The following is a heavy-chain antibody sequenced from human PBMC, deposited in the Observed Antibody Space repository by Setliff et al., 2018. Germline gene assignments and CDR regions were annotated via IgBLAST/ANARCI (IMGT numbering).Heavy chain of an antibody. D-gene: IGHD3-22*01. CDR3: ARGYYDSYARYYVVGDY. Sequence: SVKVSCKASGGTFRSYGISWVRQAPGQGLEWMGGTIPSFGSTNYAQKFQDRVTILTDESTSTAYMELSSLRTEDTAVYYCARGYYDSYARYYVVGDYWGQGTPVTVSS. J-gene: IGHJ4*02. CDR1: GGTFRSYG. CDR2: TIPSFGST. V-gene: IGHV1-69*05.